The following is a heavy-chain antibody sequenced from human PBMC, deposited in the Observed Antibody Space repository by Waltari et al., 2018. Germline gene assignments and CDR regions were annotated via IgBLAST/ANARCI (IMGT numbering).Heavy chain of an antibody. CDR1: GGSFSGSY. D-gene: IGHD6-6*01. CDR2: INHSGST. V-gene: IGHV4-34*01. CDR3: ARGLGIAARPFYYGMDV. J-gene: IGHJ6*02. Sequence: QVQLQQWGAGLLKPSATLSLTCAVYGGSFSGSYWRWIRQPLGKGLEWSGEINHSGSTNYNPSLKSRVTISVDTSKNQFSLKLSSVTAADTAVYYCARGLGIAARPFYYGMDVWGQGTTVTVSS.